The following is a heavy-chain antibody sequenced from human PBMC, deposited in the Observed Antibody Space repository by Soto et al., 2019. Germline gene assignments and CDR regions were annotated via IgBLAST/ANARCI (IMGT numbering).Heavy chain of an antibody. J-gene: IGHJ4*02. CDR1: GGSFSGYY. CDR2: INHSGST. V-gene: IGHV4-34*01. D-gene: IGHD4-17*01. CDR3: AIGSAVTTVTTLSGVYFDY. Sequence: QVPLQQWGAGLLKPSETLSLTCAVYGGSFSGYYWSWIRQPPGKGLERIGEINHSGSTNYNPSLTSRVPISVDTSNNQFPLRLAYVAAADTAVYYCAIGSAVTTVTTLSGVYFDYWGQGILVTVSS.